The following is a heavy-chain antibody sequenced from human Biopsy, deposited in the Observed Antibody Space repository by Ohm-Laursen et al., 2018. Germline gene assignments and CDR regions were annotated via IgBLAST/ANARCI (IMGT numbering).Heavy chain of an antibody. CDR3: ARNKPGSSSGSDFDY. V-gene: IGHV3-53*01. J-gene: IGHJ4*02. D-gene: IGHD6-6*01. CDR2: IYSGDRP. Sequence: SLRLSCTASGFTFSRYAMSWVRQAPGMGLEWVSVIYSGDRPYYRESVRGRFTISRDNSKNTLYLQMNSLRADDTAVYYCARNKPGSSSGSDFDYWGQGTLVTVSS. CDR1: GFTFSRYA.